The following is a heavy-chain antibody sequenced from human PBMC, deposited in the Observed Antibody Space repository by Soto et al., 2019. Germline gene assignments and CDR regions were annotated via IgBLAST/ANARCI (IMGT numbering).Heavy chain of an antibody. D-gene: IGHD2-15*01. V-gene: IGHV6-1*01. Sequence: SQTLSLTCVISGDSVSSSSVAWNWVRPSPSRGLEWLGRTYYRSRWYSDFAVSVRGRIVINADTSKNQFSLQLNSVTPEDTAVYFCARSEEDSDYYYYGLDVWGQGTTVTVSS. J-gene: IGHJ6*02. CDR2: TYYRSRWYS. CDR1: GDSVSSSSVA. CDR3: ARSEEDSDYYYYGLDV.